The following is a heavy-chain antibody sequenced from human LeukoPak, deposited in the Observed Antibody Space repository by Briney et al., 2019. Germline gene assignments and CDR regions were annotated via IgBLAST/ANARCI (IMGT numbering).Heavy chain of an antibody. CDR2: IRYDGSNK. Sequence: GGSLRLSCAASGFTFSSYGMHWVRQAPGKGLEWVAFIRYDGSNKYYADSVKGRFTISRDNSKNTLYLQMNSLRAEDTAVYYCAKGGPHYGSGSYYAFDYWGQGTLVTVSS. V-gene: IGHV3-30*02. J-gene: IGHJ4*02. D-gene: IGHD3-10*01. CDR1: GFTFSSYG. CDR3: AKGGPHYGSGSYYAFDY.